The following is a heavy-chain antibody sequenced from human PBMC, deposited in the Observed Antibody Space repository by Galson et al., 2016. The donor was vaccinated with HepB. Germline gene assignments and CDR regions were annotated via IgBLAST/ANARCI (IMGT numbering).Heavy chain of an antibody. CDR3: AKEFYDYVWGNYRPRPVDY. J-gene: IGHJ4*02. CDR2: ILYDGSNK. D-gene: IGHD3-16*02. V-gene: IGHV3-30*18. Sequence: SLRLSCAASGFTFNSYRMHWVRQAPGKGLEWVAVILYDGSNKFYADSVKGRFTISRDNSKKTLYLQMNSLRAEDTAVYYCAKEFYDYVWGNYRPRPVDYWGQGTLVTVSS. CDR1: GFTFNSYR.